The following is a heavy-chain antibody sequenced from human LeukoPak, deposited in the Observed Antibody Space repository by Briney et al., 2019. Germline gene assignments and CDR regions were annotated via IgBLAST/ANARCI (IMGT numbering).Heavy chain of an antibody. CDR1: GFTFSDYY. V-gene: IGHV3-11*01. J-gene: IGHJ4*02. D-gene: IGHD3-22*01. CDR3: ARDRKKDYYDSSGSLDY. Sequence: GGSLRLSCAASGFTFSDYYMSWIRQAPGKGLEWVSYISSSGSTIYYADSVKGRFTISRDNAKNSLYLQMNSLRAEDTAVYYCARDRKKDYYDSSGSLDYWGQGTLVTVSS. CDR2: ISSSGSTI.